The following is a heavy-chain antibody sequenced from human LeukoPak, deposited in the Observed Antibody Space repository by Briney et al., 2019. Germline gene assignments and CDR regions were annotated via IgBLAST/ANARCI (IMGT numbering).Heavy chain of an antibody. Sequence: SETLSLTCTVSGGSISSSSYYWGWIRQPPGKGLEWIGSIYYSGSTYYNPSLKSRVTISVDTSKNQFSLKLSSVTAADTAVYYCARVRHSGSLHRLGWHYYMDVWGKGTTVTVSS. V-gene: IGHV4-39*07. CDR3: ARVRHSGSLHRLGWHYYMDV. D-gene: IGHD1-26*01. CDR2: IYYSGST. CDR1: GGSISSSSYY. J-gene: IGHJ6*03.